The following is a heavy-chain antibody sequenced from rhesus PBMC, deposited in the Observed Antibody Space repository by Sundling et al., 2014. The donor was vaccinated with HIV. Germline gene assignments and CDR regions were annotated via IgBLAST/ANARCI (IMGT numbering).Heavy chain of an antibody. CDR2: ISSGGDNT. CDR3: AKDPSYGIGYFDL. Sequence: EVQLVESGGGLVQPGGSLRLSCAASGFTFSRYGFYWVRQAPGKGLEWISGISSGGDNTYYADSVKGRFTISRDDSKNTLSLQMNSLRVEDTAVYYCAKDPSYGIGYFDLWGPGTPITISS. J-gene: IGHJ2*01. V-gene: IGHV3S42*01. D-gene: IGHD4-29*01. CDR1: GFTFSRYG.